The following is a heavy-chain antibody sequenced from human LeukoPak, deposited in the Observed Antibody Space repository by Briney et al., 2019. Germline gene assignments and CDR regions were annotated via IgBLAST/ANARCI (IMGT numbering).Heavy chain of an antibody. CDR2: ITRRSSTI. CDR3: AGKVGVPTSYYGMDA. V-gene: IGHV3-48*01. J-gene: IGHJ6*02. Sequence: AGGSLRLSCAASGFTFSRYSMNWVRQAPGKGLEWISYITRRSSTIYYADSVKGRFTISRDNADDLLFLQMNSLRAEDSAVYSCAGKVGVPTSYYGMDAWGQGTTVTVSS. CDR1: GFTFSRYS. D-gene: IGHD1-26*01.